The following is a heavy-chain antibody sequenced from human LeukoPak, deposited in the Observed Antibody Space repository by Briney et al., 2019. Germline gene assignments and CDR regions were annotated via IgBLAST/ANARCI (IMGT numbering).Heavy chain of an antibody. CDR3: ARLLGYSSSWEHFDY. CDR1: GYSFTKYW. J-gene: IGHJ4*02. Sequence: GESLKISCKASGYSFTKYWIGWVRQMPGKGLEWMGIIYPGDSETRYSPSFQGRVIISADKFISTAYLQWSSLKTSDTATYYCARLLGYSSSWEHFDYWGQGTLVTVSS. V-gene: IGHV5-51*01. D-gene: IGHD6-13*01. CDR2: IYPGDSET.